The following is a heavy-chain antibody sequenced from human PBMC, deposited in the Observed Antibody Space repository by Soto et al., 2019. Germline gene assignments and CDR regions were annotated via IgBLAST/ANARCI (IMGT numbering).Heavy chain of an antibody. CDR1: GFTFSRYT. CDR3: AKSSIAVVVAAIGY. CDR2: ISGSDGST. D-gene: IGHD2-15*01. V-gene: IGHV3-23*01. Sequence: GGSLRLSCAASGFTFSRYTMSWVRQAPGKGLEWASAISGSDGSTYYADSVKGRFTISRDISKNTLYLQMNSLRAEDTAVYYCAKSSIAVVVAAIGYWGQGTLVTVSS. J-gene: IGHJ4*02.